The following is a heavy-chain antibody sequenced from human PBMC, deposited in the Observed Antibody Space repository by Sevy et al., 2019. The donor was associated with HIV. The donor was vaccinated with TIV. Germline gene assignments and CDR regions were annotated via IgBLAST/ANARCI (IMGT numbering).Heavy chain of an antibody. Sequence: GGSLRLSCAASGFTFSSYAMSWVRQAPGKGLEWVSAISGSGGSTYYADSVKGRFTIYGDNSKNTRYLQMNSLRAEDTDVYYCAKDPLPAAIPGACDIWGQGTMVTGSS. CDR2: ISGSGGST. CDR3: AKDPLPAAIPGACDI. V-gene: IGHV3-23*01. J-gene: IGHJ3*02. CDR1: GFTFSSYA. D-gene: IGHD2-2*01.